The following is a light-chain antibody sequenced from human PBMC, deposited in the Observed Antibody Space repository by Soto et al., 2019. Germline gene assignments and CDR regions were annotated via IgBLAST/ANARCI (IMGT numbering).Light chain of an antibody. Sequence: DIQMTQSPSTLSASVGDRVTITCRASQSVSSWLAWYQQKPGKAPKFLIYDASSLESGVPSRFSGSGSGTEFTLTISSLQPDDFASYYCQQYNSYPLTFGGGTKVEIK. J-gene: IGKJ4*01. CDR2: DAS. CDR1: QSVSSW. V-gene: IGKV1-5*01. CDR3: QQYNSYPLT.